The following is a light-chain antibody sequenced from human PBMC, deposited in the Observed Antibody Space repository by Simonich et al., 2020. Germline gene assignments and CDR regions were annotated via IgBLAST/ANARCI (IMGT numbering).Light chain of an antibody. Sequence: DIQMTQSPSTLSASVGDRVTITCRASQSISSWLAWYQPKTGKAPKLLIYKASSLESGVPSRFSGSGSGTEFTLTISSLQPDDFATYYCQQYNSYWTFGQGTKVEIK. J-gene: IGKJ1*01. CDR1: QSISSW. CDR2: KAS. V-gene: IGKV1-5*03. CDR3: QQYNSYWT.